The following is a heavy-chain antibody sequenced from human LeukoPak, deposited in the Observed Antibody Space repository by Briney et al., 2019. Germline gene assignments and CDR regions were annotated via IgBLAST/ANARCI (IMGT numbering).Heavy chain of an antibody. V-gene: IGHV3-30*03. D-gene: IGHD3-10*01. Sequence: GGSLRLSCAASGFTFSSYGMHWVRQAPGKGLEWVAVISYDGSNKYYADSVKGRFTISRDNSKNTLYLQMNSLRAEDTAVYYCARPLLWFGESSYYFDYWGQGTLVTVSS. CDR2: ISYDGSNK. J-gene: IGHJ4*02. CDR3: ARPLLWFGESSYYFDY. CDR1: GFTFSSYG.